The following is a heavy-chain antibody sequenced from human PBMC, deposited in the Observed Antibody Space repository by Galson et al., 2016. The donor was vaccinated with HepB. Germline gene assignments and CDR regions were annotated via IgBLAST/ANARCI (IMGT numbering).Heavy chain of an antibody. CDR1: GFTVSNNF. J-gene: IGHJ4*02. CDR3: ARGGNYGYT. V-gene: IGHV3-53*01. D-gene: IGHD1-26*01. Sequence: SLRLSCAASGFTVSNNFMRWVRQAPGKGLEWVSLIYSGGGTHYVDFVKGRFIISRDNSKNTLYLQMNSLRVEDTAVYYCARGGNYGYTWGLGTLVTVSS. CDR2: IYSGGGT.